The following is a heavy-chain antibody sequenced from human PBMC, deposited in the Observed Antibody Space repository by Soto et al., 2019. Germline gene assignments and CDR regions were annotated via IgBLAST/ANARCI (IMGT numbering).Heavy chain of an antibody. CDR3: ASSELWFGEFGVDY. D-gene: IGHD3-10*01. CDR1: GGSISSYY. Sequence: SETLSLTCTVSGGSISSYYWSWIRQPPGKGLEWIGYIYYSGSTNYNPSLKSRVTISVDTSKNQFSLKLSSVTAADTAVYYCASSELWFGEFGVDYWGQGTLVTVSS. J-gene: IGHJ4*02. CDR2: IYYSGST. V-gene: IGHV4-59*01.